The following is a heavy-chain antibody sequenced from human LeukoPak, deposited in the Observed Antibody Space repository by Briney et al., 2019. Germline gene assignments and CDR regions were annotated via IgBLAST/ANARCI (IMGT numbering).Heavy chain of an antibody. V-gene: IGHV1-18*01. J-gene: IGHJ5*02. D-gene: IGHD3-9*01. CDR1: GYTFTSYG. Sequence: GASVKVSCKASGYTFTSYGISWVRQAPGQGLEWIGWSSAYNGNTNYAQKLQGRVTMTTDTSTSTAYMELRSLRSDDTAVYYCARDSTLRYFDWLSPENWFDPWGQGTLVTVSS. CDR3: ARDSTLRYFDWLSPENWFDP. CDR2: SSAYNGNT.